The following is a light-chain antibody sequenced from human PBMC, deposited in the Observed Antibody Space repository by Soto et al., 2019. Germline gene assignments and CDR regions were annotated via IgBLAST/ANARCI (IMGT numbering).Light chain of an antibody. V-gene: IGKV1-33*01. CDR1: QDITNF. J-gene: IGKJ2*03. CDR3: QQFDDVPYS. CDR2: DAS. Sequence: DIQMTQSPSSLSASVGDRVTITCQASQDITNFLNWYQQKPGKAPKLLIYDASSLQTGVPSRFSGSGSGTDFSFTISSLQPDDIATYYWQQFDDVPYSFGQGTKVAIK.